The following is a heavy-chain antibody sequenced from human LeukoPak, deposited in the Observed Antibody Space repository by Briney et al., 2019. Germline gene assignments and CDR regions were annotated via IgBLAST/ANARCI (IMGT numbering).Heavy chain of an antibody. CDR2: ISAYNGNT. V-gene: IGHV1-18*04. Sequence: ASVKVSCKASGYTFTGYYMHWVRQAPGQGLEWMGWISAYNGNTNYAQKLQGRVTMTTDTSTSTAYMELRSLTSDDTAVYYCARGMDSSSYYSIYSTFDFWGQGTLVTVSS. J-gene: IGHJ4*02. CDR3: ARGMDSSSYYSIYSTFDF. CDR1: GYTFTGYY. D-gene: IGHD3-22*01.